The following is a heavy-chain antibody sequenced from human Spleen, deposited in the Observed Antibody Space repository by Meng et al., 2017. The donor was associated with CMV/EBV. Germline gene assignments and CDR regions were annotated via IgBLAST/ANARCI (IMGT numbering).Heavy chain of an antibody. D-gene: IGHD2-2*01. CDR1: GFTFSSYS. J-gene: IGHJ6*02. CDR3: ARGDSFVVPGGYYGMDV. V-gene: IGHV3-21*01. CDR2: ISSSSSYI. Sequence: GESLKISCAASGFTFSSYSMNWVRQAPGKGLEWVSSISSSSSYIYYADSVKGRFTISRDNSKNTLYLQMNSLRAEDTAVYYCARGDSFVVPGGYYGMDVWGQGTTVTVSS.